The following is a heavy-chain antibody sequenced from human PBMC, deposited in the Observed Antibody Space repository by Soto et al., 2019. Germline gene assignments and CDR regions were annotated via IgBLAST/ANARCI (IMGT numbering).Heavy chain of an antibody. CDR1: GFTFRDYY. V-gene: IGHV3-11*01. CDR2: ISSSGSSM. CDR3: ARTVTASYHYYYAMDV. Sequence: QVQLVESGGGLVKPGGSLRLSCAASGFTFRDYYMSWIRQAPGKGLEWVSYISSSGSSMYYADSVKSRFTISRDNAKNSLHLQINSLRAEDTAVYYCARTVTASYHYYYAMDVWGQGTTVTVSS. J-gene: IGHJ6*02. D-gene: IGHD4-4*01.